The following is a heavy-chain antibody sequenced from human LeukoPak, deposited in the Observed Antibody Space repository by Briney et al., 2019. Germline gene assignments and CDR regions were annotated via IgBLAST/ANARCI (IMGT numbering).Heavy chain of an antibody. CDR3: ARDGSLPDY. CDR1: EFTFSSYW. J-gene: IGHJ4*02. V-gene: IGHV3-74*01. CDR2: INSDGGST. Sequence: GGSLRLSCAASEFTFSSYWMHWVRQAPGEGLVWVSYINSDGGSTSYADYVKGRFTISRDNSRNTLYLQMNSLRVEDTAVYYCARDGSLPDYWGQGTLVTVSS.